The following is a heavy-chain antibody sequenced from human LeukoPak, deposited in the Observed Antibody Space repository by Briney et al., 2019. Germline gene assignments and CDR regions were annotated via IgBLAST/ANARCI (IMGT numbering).Heavy chain of an antibody. CDR3: ARHPNYYDSSGYLYGMDV. D-gene: IGHD3-22*01. CDR2: IYYSGST. V-gene: IGHV4-39*01. CDR1: GGSISSSSYY. Sequence: KPSETLSLTCTVSGGSISSSSYYWGWIRQPPGKGLEWIGSIYYSGSTYYNPSLKSRVTISVDTSKNQFSLKLSSVTAADTAVYYCARHPNYYDSSGYLYGMDVWGQGTPGHRLL. J-gene: IGHJ6*02.